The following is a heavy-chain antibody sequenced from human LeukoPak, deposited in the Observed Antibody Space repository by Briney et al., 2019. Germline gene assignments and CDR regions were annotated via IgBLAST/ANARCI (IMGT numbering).Heavy chain of an antibody. J-gene: IGHJ4*02. V-gene: IGHV3-23*01. D-gene: IGHD2-2*01. CDR3: AKEKGRYCSSTSCYPYFDY. Sequence: GGSLRLSCAASGFTFGSYAMSWVRQTPGKSLEWVSIITNGGVTTYYADSVKGRFTISRDNSKNTLYLQMNSLRAEDTAVYYCAKEKGRYCSSTSCYPYFDYWGQGTLVTVSS. CDR1: GFTFGSYA. CDR2: ITNGGVTT.